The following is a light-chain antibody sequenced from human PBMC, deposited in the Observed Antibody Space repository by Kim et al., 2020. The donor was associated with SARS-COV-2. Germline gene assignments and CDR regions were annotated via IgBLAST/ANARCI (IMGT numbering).Light chain of an antibody. CDR1: QDIRNY. J-gene: IGKJ4*01. CDR2: TAS. Sequence: DIHMTQSPSAMSASVGDRVTITCRASQDIRNYLAWFQQKPGKVPKRLIYTASNLQSGVPSRFSGSGSGTEFALTISSLQPEDFATYYCLQHKSYPLTFGGGTKVDIK. CDR3: LQHKSYPLT. V-gene: IGKV1-17*03.